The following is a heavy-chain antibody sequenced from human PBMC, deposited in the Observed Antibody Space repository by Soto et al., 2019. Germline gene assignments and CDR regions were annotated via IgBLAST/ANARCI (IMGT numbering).Heavy chain of an antibody. CDR3: AREGRITIFGVVIDGRAGWIDY. CDR2: IKQDGSEK. CDR1: GFTFSSYW. J-gene: IGHJ4*02. Sequence: EVQLVESGGGLVQPGGSLRLSCAASGFTFSSYWMSWVRQAPGKGLEWVANIKQDGSEKYYVDSVKGRFTISRDNAKNSLDLQMNGLRAGDTAVYFCAREGRITIFGVVIDGRAGWIDYWGQGTLVTVSS. V-gene: IGHV3-7*05. D-gene: IGHD3-3*01.